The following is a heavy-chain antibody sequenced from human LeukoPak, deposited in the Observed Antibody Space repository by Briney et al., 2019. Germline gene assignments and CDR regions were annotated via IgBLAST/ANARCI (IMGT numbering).Heavy chain of an antibody. Sequence: GWSLGLSRAACEFSLSNYWMSWVRQAPGKGLQWVATIKPDGSEQNYLDSVKGRFTISRDNAKNSLFLQMNRLGSEDTAVYYCARVAATATGAYDVWGEGAMVTVS. CDR3: ARVAATATGAYDV. V-gene: IGHV3-7*04. D-gene: IGHD2-21*02. J-gene: IGHJ3*01. CDR2: IKPDGSEQ. CDR1: EFSLSNYW.